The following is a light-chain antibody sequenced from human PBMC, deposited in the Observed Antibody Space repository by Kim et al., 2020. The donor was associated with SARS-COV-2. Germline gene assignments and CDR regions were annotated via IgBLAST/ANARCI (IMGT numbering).Light chain of an antibody. CDR1: QSISTW. J-gene: IGKJ2*01. CDR3: QQYNSYH. V-gene: IGKV1-5*03. Sequence: DIQMTQSPSTLSASVGDRVTITCRASQSISTWLAWYQQKPGKAPKLLIYKASSLESGVPSRFSGSGSGTEFTLTISSLQPDDFATYSCQQYNSYHFGQGTKLEI. CDR2: KAS.